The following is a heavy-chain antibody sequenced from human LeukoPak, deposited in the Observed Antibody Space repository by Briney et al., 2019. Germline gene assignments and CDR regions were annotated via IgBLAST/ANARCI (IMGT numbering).Heavy chain of an antibody. CDR3: AKDYCSSTSCRILYYFDY. V-gene: IGHV3-23*01. J-gene: IGHJ4*02. CDR2: ISGSGGST. CDR1: GFTFSSYA. D-gene: IGHD2-2*01. Sequence: PGGSLRLSCAASGFTFSSYAMSWVRQAPGKGLEWVSAISGSGGSTYYADSVKGRFTISRDNSKNTLYLQMNSLRAEDMAVYYCAKDYCSSTSCRILYYFDYWGQGTLVTVSS.